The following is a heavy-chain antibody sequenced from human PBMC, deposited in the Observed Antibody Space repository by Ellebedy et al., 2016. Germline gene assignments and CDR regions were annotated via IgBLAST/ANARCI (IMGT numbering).Heavy chain of an antibody. CDR2: ISTSNGDT. D-gene: IGHD3-22*01. Sequence: ASVKVSCXVSGYTLTELSMHWVRQAPGQGLEWMGWISTSNGDTNYAQKLQGRVTMTTDPSTSTAYMELRSLRSDDTAVYYCARGNHYYDSSGYHDWGQGTLVTVSS. J-gene: IGHJ4*02. CDR3: ARGNHYYDSSGYHD. V-gene: IGHV1-18*01. CDR1: GYTLTELS.